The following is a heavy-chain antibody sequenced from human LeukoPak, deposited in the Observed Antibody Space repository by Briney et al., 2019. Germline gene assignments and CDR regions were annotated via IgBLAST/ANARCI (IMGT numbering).Heavy chain of an antibody. CDR3: ARTAGSSSWTT. CDR2: IYYSGST. D-gene: IGHD6-13*01. Sequence: SETASLTCTVSGGSISSYYWSWIRQPPGKGLEWIGYIYYSGSTNYNPSLKSRVSISVDTSKNQFSLKLRSVTAADTAVYYCARTAGSSSWTTWGKGTLVTVSS. J-gene: IGHJ5*02. V-gene: IGHV4-59*01. CDR1: GGSISSYY.